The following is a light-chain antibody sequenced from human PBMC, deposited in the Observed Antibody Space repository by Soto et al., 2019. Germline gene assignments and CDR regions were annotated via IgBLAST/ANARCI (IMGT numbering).Light chain of an antibody. CDR1: QGINSW. V-gene: IGKV1-12*01. CDR2: VAS. CDR3: QQANSFPIT. J-gene: IGKJ5*01. Sequence: DIQITQSPSSVSASVGDRVTIICRASQGINSWLAWYQQKPGKAPKLLISVASSLQSGVPSRFSGSGSGTDFTLTITSLQPEDFATYYCQQANSFPITFGQGTRLEIK.